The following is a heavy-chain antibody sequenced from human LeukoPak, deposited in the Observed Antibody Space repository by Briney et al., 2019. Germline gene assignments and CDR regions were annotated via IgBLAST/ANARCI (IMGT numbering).Heavy chain of an antibody. J-gene: IGHJ4*02. V-gene: IGHV3-11*01. CDR1: GFTFSDYY. CDR2: ISNSGTMI. D-gene: IGHD3-16*01. CDR3: AGGVQGAGPFDY. Sequence: GGSLRPSCAASGFTFSDYYMSWIRQAPGKGLEWISYISNSGTMIYYRDSVKGRFTVSRDNAQNSLYLQMNSLRAEDTALYYCAGGVQGAGPFDYWGQGSLVTVSS.